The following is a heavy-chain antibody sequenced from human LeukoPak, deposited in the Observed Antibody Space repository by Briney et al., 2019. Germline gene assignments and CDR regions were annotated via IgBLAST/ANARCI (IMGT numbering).Heavy chain of an antibody. CDR1: GGSISSGSYY. V-gene: IGHV4-61*02. CDR3: ARLSGKTINLGPTPVDY. D-gene: IGHD3-10*01. J-gene: IGHJ4*02. Sequence: SETLSLTCTVSGGSISSGSYYWSWIRQPAGKGLEWIGRIHTSGSTNYNPSLKSRFTMSVDTSKNQFSLKLSSVTAADTAVYYCARLSGKTINLGPTPVDYWGQGTLVTVSS. CDR2: IHTSGST.